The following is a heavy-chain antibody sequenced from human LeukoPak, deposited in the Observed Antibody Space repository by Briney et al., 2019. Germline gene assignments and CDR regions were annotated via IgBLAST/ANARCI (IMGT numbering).Heavy chain of an antibody. Sequence: VASVKVSCKAYGYTFTGYYMHWVRQAPGQGLEWMGCISAYNGHTNYAQKLQGRVTMTTDTSTSTAYMELRSLRSDDTAVYYCARVLYSGSYSPSDYWGQGTLVTVSS. CDR3: ARVLYSGSYSPSDY. D-gene: IGHD1-26*01. CDR2: ISAYNGHT. V-gene: IGHV1-18*04. J-gene: IGHJ4*02. CDR1: GYTFTGYY.